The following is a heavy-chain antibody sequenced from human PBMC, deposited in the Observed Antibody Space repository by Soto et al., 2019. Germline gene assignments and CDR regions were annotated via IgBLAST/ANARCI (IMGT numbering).Heavy chain of an antibody. CDR2: IYYSGST. CDR1: GGSISSSSYY. CDR3: ARAGTATLSDY. J-gene: IGHJ4*02. D-gene: IGHD2-15*01. V-gene: IGHV4-39*07. Sequence: SETLSHTCTVSGGSISSSSYYWGWIRQPPGKGLEWIGSIYYSGSTYYNPSLKSRVTISIDTSKNQFSLRLSSVTAADTAVYYCARAGTATLSDYWGQGTLVT.